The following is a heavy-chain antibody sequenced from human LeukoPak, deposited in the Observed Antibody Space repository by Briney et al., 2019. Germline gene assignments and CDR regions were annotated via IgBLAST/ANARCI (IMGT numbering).Heavy chain of an antibody. CDR3: ARAFYGSGSYYRV. Sequence: SETLSLTCTVSGDSISSYYWSWIRQPPGKGLEWIGYIYYSGSTNYNPSLKSRVTISVDTSKNQFSLKLSSVTAADTAVYYCARAFYGSGSYYRVWGQGTLVTVSS. D-gene: IGHD3-10*01. CDR2: IYYSGST. CDR1: GDSISSYY. V-gene: IGHV4-59*12. J-gene: IGHJ4*02.